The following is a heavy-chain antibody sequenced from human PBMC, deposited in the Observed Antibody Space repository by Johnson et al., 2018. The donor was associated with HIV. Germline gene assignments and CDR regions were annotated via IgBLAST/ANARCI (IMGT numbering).Heavy chain of an antibody. Sequence: VQLVESGGGVVQPGRSLRLSCAASGFTFSSYAMHWVRQAPGKGLEWVAVISYDGSSKYYADSVKGRFTISRDNSKNTLYLQMNSLRAEDTAVYYCAREIIAARPSAFDIWGQGTMVTVSS. J-gene: IGHJ3*02. V-gene: IGHV3-30*14. CDR1: GFTFSSYA. CDR2: ISYDGSSK. CDR3: AREIIAARPSAFDI. D-gene: IGHD6-6*01.